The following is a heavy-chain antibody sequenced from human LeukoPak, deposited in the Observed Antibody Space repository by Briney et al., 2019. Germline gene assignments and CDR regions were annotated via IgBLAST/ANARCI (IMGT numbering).Heavy chain of an antibody. J-gene: IGHJ5*02. CDR3: ATKGSMYCSGGSCFWS. D-gene: IGHD2-15*01. V-gene: IGHV1-24*01. CDR1: GYTLTELS. CDR2: FDPEDGET. Sequence: GASVKVSCKVSGYTLTELSMHWARQAPGKGLEWMGGFDPEDGETIYAQKFQGRVTMTEDTSTDTAYMELSSLRSEDTAVYYCATKGSMYCSGGSCFWSWGQGTLVTVSS.